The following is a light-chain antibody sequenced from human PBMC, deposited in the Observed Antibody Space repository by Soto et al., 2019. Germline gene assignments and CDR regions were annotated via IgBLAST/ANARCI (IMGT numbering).Light chain of an antibody. CDR2: DAS. CDR3: QQRRSWPPTIT. J-gene: IGKJ5*01. Sequence: EVVLTQSPGTLSLSPGERATLSCRASQSVRDSYLAWYQQRPGQAPRLLIYDASYRATDIPPRFSGSGSGTDFTLTISSLEPEDFAVYYCQQRRSWPPTITFGQGTRLEIK. CDR1: QSVRDSY. V-gene: IGKV3-11*01.